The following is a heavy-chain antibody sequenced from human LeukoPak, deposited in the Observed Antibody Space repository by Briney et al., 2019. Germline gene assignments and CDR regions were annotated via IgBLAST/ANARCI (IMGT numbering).Heavy chain of an antibody. D-gene: IGHD3-9*01. V-gene: IGHV1-18*01. CDR2: ISAYNGNT. CDR1: GYTFTSYS. J-gene: IGHJ6*02. Sequence: ASVKVSCKASGYTFTSYSISWVRQAPGQGLEWMGWISAYNGNTNYAQKLQGRVTMTTETSTSTAYMELRSLRSDDTAVYYCARVTNYNILTGYYTPWYSGMDVWGQGTTVTVSS. CDR3: ARVTNYNILTGYYTPWYSGMDV.